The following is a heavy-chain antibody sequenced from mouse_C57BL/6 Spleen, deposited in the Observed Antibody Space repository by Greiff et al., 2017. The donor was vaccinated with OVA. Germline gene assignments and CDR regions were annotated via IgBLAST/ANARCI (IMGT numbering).Heavy chain of an antibody. CDR1: GYTFTSYW. CDR2: IHPNSGST. CDR3: ARFLITTVVPDY. V-gene: IGHV1-64*01. D-gene: IGHD1-1*01. J-gene: IGHJ2*01. Sequence: VQLQQPGAELVKPGASVKLSCKASGYTFTSYWMHWVKQRPGQGLEWIGMIHPNSGSTNYNEKFKSKATLTVDKSSSTAYMQLSSLTSEDSAVYYCARFLITTVVPDYWGQGTTLTVSS.